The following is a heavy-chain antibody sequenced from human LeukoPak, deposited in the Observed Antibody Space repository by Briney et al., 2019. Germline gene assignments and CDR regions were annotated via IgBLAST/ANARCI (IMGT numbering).Heavy chain of an antibody. V-gene: IGHV1-2*02. D-gene: IGHD5-18*01. CDR3: ARDGGYSYGLYYFDY. Sequence: ASVKVSCKASGGTFSSYAISWVRQAPGQGLEWMGWINPNSGGTNYAQKFQGRVTMTRDTSISTAYMELSRLRSDDTAVYYCARDGGYSYGLYYFDYWGQGTLVTVSS. CDR2: INPNSGGT. J-gene: IGHJ4*02. CDR1: GGTFSSYA.